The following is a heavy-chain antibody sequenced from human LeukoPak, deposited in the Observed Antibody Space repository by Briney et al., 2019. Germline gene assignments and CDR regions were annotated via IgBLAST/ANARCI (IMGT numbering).Heavy chain of an antibody. CDR1: GFTFSTYS. CDR2: ISSSSSYI. V-gene: IGHV3-21*01. CDR3: ARDHHLIRGLFDY. J-gene: IGHJ4*02. Sequence: GGSLRLSCAASGFTFSTYSMNWVRQAPGKGLEWVSSISSSSSYIYYTDSVKGRVTISRDNDKSSMSLQIKGLRAEDTAVYYCARDHHLIRGLFDYWGEGTLVTVSS. D-gene: IGHD3-10*01.